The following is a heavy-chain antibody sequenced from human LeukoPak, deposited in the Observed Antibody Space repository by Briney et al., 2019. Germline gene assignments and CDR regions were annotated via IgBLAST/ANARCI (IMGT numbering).Heavy chain of an antibody. J-gene: IGHJ4*02. Sequence: GGSLRLSCAASGFAFRSYGMSWVRQAPGKGLEWVSAISGNGVGTYYADSVKGRFTISRDNSKNTLYLQMNNLRAEDTAVYYCAKDPAWVLDYRGQGTPVTVSS. D-gene: IGHD1-1*01. V-gene: IGHV3-23*01. CDR1: GFAFRSYG. CDR3: AKDPAWVLDY. CDR2: ISGNGVGT.